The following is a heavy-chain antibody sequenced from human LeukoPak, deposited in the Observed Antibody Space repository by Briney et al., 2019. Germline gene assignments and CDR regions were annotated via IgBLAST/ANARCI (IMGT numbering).Heavy chain of an antibody. J-gene: IGHJ4*02. CDR3: VRVPPGTTIYAY. Sequence: ASVKVSCKASGYTFTSYHINWVRQATGQGLEWVGWMNPNNSDIGYAQKFQGRVTMTRNTSIGTAYMELSSLRSEDTAIYYCVRVPPGTTIYAYWGQGTLVTVSS. CDR1: GYTFTSYH. D-gene: IGHD1-14*01. CDR2: MNPNNSDI. V-gene: IGHV1-8*01.